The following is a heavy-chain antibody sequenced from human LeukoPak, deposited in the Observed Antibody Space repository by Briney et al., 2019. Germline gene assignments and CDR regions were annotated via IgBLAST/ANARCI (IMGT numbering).Heavy chain of an antibody. CDR3: ATGGRMIVVVIGSALLDY. CDR2: FDPEDGET. D-gene: IGHD3-22*01. CDR1: GYTLTELS. Sequence: ASVKVSCKVSGYTLTELSMHWVRRAPGKGLEWMGGFDPEDGETIYAQKFQGRVTMTEDTSTDTAYMELSSLRSEDTAVYYCATGGRMIVVVIGSALLDYWGQGTLVTVSS. J-gene: IGHJ4*02. V-gene: IGHV1-24*01.